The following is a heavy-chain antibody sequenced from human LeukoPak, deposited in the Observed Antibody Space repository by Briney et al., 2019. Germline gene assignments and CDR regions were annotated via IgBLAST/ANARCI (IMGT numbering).Heavy chain of an antibody. Sequence: GESLTLSCVASGFTFYDYLMHWLRQAPGKGLEWISLISKDGSTPFYGDSVKGRFNISRHINKQSLFPQKNSLTPEDTAVYYFAKDIRGTYFDYWGQGTLVTVSS. CDR1: GFTFYDYL. J-gene: IGHJ4*02. D-gene: IGHD3-16*01. CDR2: ISKDGSTP. V-gene: IGHV3-43*01. CDR3: AKDIRGTYFDY.